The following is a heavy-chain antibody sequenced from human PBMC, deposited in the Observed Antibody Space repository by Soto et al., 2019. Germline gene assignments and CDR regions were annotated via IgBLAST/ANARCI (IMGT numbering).Heavy chain of an antibody. CDR1: GYTFTSYD. Sequence: GASVKVSCKASGYTFTSYDINWVRQATGQGLEWMGWMNPNSGNTGYAQKFQGRVTMTRNTSISTAYMELSSLRSEDTAVYYCVRGESYQLLSTYYYYGMDVWGQGTTVTVS. V-gene: IGHV1-8*01. CDR2: MNPNSGNT. J-gene: IGHJ6*02. D-gene: IGHD2-2*01. CDR3: VRGESYQLLSTYYYYGMDV.